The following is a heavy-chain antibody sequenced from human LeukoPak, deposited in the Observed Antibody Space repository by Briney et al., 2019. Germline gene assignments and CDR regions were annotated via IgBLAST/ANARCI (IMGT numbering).Heavy chain of an antibody. V-gene: IGHV4-34*01. J-gene: IGHJ5*02. D-gene: IGHD3-10*01. CDR1: GGSFSGYY. Sequence: SETLSLTCAVYGGSFSGYYWTWIRQPPGKGLEWIGEVYHSGSTNYNPSLKSRATISVDTSKNQFSLKLSSVTAADTAVYYCARRGGANWFDPWGQGTLVTVSS. CDR3: ARRGGANWFDP. CDR2: VYHSGST.